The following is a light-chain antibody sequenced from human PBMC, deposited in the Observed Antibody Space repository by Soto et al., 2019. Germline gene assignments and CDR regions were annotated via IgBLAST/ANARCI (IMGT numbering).Light chain of an antibody. J-gene: IGKJ1*01. Sequence: IVLTQSPGTLSLSPGERATLSCRASQSVSNNYLAWYQQKPGQAPRLLIYGASNRATGIPARFSGSGSGTEFTLTISSLQSEDFAVYYCQQYNNWPRTFGQGTKVDI. CDR2: GAS. V-gene: IGKV3D-15*01. CDR1: QSVSNN. CDR3: QQYNNWPRT.